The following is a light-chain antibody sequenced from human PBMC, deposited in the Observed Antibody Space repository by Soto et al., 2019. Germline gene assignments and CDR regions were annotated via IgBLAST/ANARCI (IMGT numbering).Light chain of an antibody. CDR3: QQYYRTPQT. CDR2: WAS. Sequence: DIVMTQSPDSLAVSLGERATINCKSSQSVLYSSNNKNYLAWYQQKPGQPPKLLIYWASTRESGVPDRFSGSGSGTDFTLTISSLQAEDVAVYYCQQYYRTPQTVGQGTKVDIK. CDR1: QSVLYSSNNKNY. J-gene: IGKJ1*01. V-gene: IGKV4-1*01.